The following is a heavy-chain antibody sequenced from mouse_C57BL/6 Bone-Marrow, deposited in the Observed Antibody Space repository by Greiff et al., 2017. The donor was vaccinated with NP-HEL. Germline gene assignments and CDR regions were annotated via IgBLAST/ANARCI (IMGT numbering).Heavy chain of an antibody. D-gene: IGHD2-5*01. CDR2: ISSGSSTI. CDR1: GFTFSDYG. CDR3: ARDYYSNCAY. J-gene: IGHJ3*01. Sequence: EVKVVESGGGLVKPGGSLKLSCAASGFTFSDYGMHWVRQAPEKGLVWVAYISSGSSTIYYADTVKGRFTISRDNAKNTLFLQMTSLRSEDTAMYYCARDYYSNCAYWGQGTLVTVSA. V-gene: IGHV5-17*01.